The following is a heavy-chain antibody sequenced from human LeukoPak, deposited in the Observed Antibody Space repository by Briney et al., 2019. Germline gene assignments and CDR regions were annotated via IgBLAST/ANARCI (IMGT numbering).Heavy chain of an antibody. V-gene: IGHV3-53*01. CDR3: ARVLKAHITMAPNWFDP. CDR1: GFTFSSYW. D-gene: IGHD3-10*01. J-gene: IGHJ5*02. Sequence: PGGSLRLSCAASGFTFSSYWMSWVRQAPGKGLEWVSVIYSGGSTYYADSVKGRFTISRDNAKNSLYLQMNSLRAEDTAVYYCARVLKAHITMAPNWFDPWGQGTLVTVSS. CDR2: IYSGGST.